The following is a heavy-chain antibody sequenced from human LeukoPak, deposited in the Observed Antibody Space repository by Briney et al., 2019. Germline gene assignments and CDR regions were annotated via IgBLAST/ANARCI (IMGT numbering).Heavy chain of an antibody. CDR1: GFTFSSEV. CDR2: ISGSGGNT. D-gene: IGHD5-18*01. V-gene: IGHV3-23*01. J-gene: IGHJ6*02. CDR3: AKVSGRIQIWPQPFGDGMDV. Sequence: PGGSLRLSCAASGFTFSSEVMSWVRQAPGKGLECVPAISGSGGNTYYADSVKGRFTISRDNSKNMLYLQMNSLRAEDTAVYYCAKVSGRIQIWPQPFGDGMDVWGQGTTVTVSS.